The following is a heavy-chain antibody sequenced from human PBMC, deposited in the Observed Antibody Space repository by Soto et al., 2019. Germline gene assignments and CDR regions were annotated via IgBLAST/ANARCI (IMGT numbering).Heavy chain of an antibody. J-gene: IGHJ6*04. CDR2: ISWNGGST. V-gene: IGHV3-43*01. CDR1: GFSFNAYT. D-gene: IGHD3-10*01. CDR3: ANNIEAPGSGGRNV. Sequence: EVQLVESGGAVVQPGGSLRLSCVASGFSFNAYTMHWVRHAPGKGLEWVSLISWNGGSTFYADSVKGRFTISRDNSKNSLYLQMNSLRIEDTALYYCANNIEAPGSGGRNVWGKGPTVTVSS.